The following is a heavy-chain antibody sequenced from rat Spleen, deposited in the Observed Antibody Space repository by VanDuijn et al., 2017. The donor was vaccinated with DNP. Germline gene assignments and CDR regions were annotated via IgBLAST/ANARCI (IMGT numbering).Heavy chain of an antibody. CDR2: ISIGGRNT. J-gene: IGHJ4*01. CDR3: ARHGEVPTRYAMDA. V-gene: IGHV5S11*01. D-gene: IGHD2-1*01. CDR1: GLTFSNYY. Sequence: EVQLVESGGGLVQPGRSMKLSCAASGLTFSNYYMAWVRQAPTKGLEWVASISIGGRNTYYRDSVKGRFTISRDNAKSTLYLQMDSLRSEETATYYCARHGEVPTRYAMDAWGQGTSVTVSS.